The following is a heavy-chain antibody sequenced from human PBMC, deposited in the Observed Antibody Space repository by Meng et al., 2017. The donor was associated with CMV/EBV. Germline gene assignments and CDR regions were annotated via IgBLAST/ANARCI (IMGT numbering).Heavy chain of an antibody. Sequence: GRWQAPGPGLGKPSGTLSLTCTVSGGSISSYYWSWIRQPAGKGLEWIGRIYTSGSTNYNPSLKSRVTMSVDTSKNQFSLKLSSVTAADTAVYYCARDLMNCSSTSCANWFDPWGQGTLVTVSS. CDR1: GGSISSYY. CDR3: ARDLMNCSSTSCANWFDP. V-gene: IGHV4-4*07. CDR2: IYTSGST. D-gene: IGHD2-2*01. J-gene: IGHJ5*02.